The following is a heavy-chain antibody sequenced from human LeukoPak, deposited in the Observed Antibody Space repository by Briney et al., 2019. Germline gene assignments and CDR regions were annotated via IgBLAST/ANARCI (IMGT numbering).Heavy chain of an antibody. CDR3: ARELRGSGFDP. CDR1: GFTFSTYR. Sequence: VGSLRLSCAPSGFTFSTYRMNCVRQAPGKGLEWVSFISSGSGYIYYADSVNGRFTISRDNAKTSLYLQFNSLTADDTAVYYCARELRGSGFDPWGQGTLVTVSA. D-gene: IGHD6-19*01. V-gene: IGHV3-21*01. J-gene: IGHJ5*02. CDR2: ISSGSGYI.